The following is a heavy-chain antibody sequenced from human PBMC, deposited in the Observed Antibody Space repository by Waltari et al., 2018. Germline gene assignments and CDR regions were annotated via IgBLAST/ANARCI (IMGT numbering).Heavy chain of an antibody. CDR1: DGPFSGYF. Sequence: QVQLQQWGAGLLKPSETLSLSCAVYDGPFSGYFWSWIRRSPGKGLEWIGQINRDGINIYNPSLKSRVAMSVDTLKSQISLRLTSVTAADAAVYYCARVGDYHGSGRFGLDVWGQGTRVTVSS. D-gene: IGHD3-10*01. CDR3: ARVGDYHGSGRFGLDV. CDR2: INRDGIN. V-gene: IGHV4-34*01. J-gene: IGHJ6*02.